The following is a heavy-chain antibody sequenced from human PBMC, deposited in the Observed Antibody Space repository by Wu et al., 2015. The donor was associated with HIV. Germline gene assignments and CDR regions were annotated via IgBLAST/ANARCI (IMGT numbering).Heavy chain of an antibody. CDR2: INPNSGGT. CDR1: RYTFTGYY. D-gene: IGHD3-3*01. J-gene: IGHJ5*02. CDR3: ARSAYDFWSGKNDLDRWFDP. V-gene: IGHV1-2*02. Sequence: QVQLVQSGAEVKRPGASVKVSCKASRYTFTGYYIHWVRQAPGQGLEWMGWINPNSGGTNYAQSFQGRVTMTRDTSISTAYMELTRLRSDDTAVYYCARSAYDFWSGKNDLDRWFDPWGQGTLVTVSS.